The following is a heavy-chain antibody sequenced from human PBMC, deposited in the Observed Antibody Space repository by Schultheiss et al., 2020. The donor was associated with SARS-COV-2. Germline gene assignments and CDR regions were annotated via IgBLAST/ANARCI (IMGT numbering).Heavy chain of an antibody. CDR2: INHSGST. Sequence: SETLSLTCAVYGGSFSGYYWSWIRQPPGKGLEWIGEINHSGSTNYNPSLKSRVTISVDTSKNQFSLKLSSVTAADTAVYYCARQMYNWNSHRRDAFDIWGQGTLVTVSS. V-gene: IGHV4-34*01. CDR3: ARQMYNWNSHRRDAFDI. D-gene: IGHD1-7*01. CDR1: GGSFSGYY. J-gene: IGHJ4*02.